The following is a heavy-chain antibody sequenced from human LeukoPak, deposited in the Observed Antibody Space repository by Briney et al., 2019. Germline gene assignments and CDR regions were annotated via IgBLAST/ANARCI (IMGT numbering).Heavy chain of an antibody. CDR2: ISSSGSTI. Sequence: QSGGSLRLSCAASGFTFSSYEMNWVRQAPGKGLEWVSYISSSGSTIYYADSVKGRFTISRDNAKNSLYLQMNSLRAEDTAVYYCARGPYCSGGSCYPNWFDPWGQGTLVTVSS. D-gene: IGHD2-15*01. CDR1: GFTFSSYE. J-gene: IGHJ5*02. V-gene: IGHV3-48*03. CDR3: ARGPYCSGGSCYPNWFDP.